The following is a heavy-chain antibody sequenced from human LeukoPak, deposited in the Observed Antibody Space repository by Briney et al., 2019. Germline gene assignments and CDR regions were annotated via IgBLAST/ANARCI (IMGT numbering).Heavy chain of an antibody. CDR1: GYSFASYW. D-gene: IGHD5-18*01. CDR3: ARHRGYNYGYSDY. Sequence: GESLKISCKGSGYSFASYWIGWVRQMPGKGLECMAIIYPGDSETKYSPSFQGQVTISVDKSISTAYLQWSSLKASDTATYYCARHRGYNYGYSDYWGQGTLVTVSS. J-gene: IGHJ4*02. CDR2: IYPGDSET. V-gene: IGHV5-51*01.